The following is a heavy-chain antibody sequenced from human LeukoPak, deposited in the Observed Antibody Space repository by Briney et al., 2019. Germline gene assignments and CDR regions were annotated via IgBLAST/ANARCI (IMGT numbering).Heavy chain of an antibody. CDR1: GFRFEDYA. Sequence: GGSLRLSCAASGFRFEDYAMHWVRQAPGKGLEWVSGISWNSGRIGYVDSVKGRFTISRDKAKNSLYLQMNSLRVEDTALYYCAKDGKLYGDSHPRIGWFDSWGQGTLVTVSS. V-gene: IGHV3-9*01. CDR3: AKDGKLYGDSHPRIGWFDS. D-gene: IGHD4-17*01. J-gene: IGHJ5*01. CDR2: ISWNSGRI.